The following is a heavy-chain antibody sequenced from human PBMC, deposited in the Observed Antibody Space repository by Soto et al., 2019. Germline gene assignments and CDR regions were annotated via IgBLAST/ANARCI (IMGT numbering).Heavy chain of an antibody. CDR2: IYTSGST. CDR3: ARGRRYYDFWSGHSSPGMDV. V-gene: IGHV4-4*07. CDR1: GGSISSCY. J-gene: IGHJ6*02. D-gene: IGHD3-3*01. Sequence: PSETLSLTCTVSGGSISSCYWSWIRQPAGKGLEWIGRIYTSGSTNYNPSLKSRVTMSVDTSKDQFSLKLSSVTAADTAVYYCARGRRYYDFWSGHSSPGMDVWGQGTTVTVSS.